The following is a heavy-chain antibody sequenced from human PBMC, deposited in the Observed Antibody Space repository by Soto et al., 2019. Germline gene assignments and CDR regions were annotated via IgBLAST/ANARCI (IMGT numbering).Heavy chain of an antibody. Sequence: SETLSLTCTVSGGSISSYYWNWIRQPPGKGLEWIGYIHYSGSTNYNPSLKSRVTISVDTSNNQFSLKLSSVTAADTAVYYCATGRFSAMIRGVIMFAPWGQGTLVTVSS. CDR1: GGSISSYY. CDR3: ATGRFSAMIRGVIMFAP. D-gene: IGHD3-10*01. J-gene: IGHJ5*02. V-gene: IGHV4-59*01. CDR2: IHYSGST.